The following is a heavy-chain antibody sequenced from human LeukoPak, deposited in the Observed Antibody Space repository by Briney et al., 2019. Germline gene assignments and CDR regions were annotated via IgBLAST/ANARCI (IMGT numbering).Heavy chain of an antibody. J-gene: IGHJ4*02. CDR2: MNPNSGNT. CDR1: GYTFTGYY. V-gene: IGHV1-8*02. Sequence: ASVKVSCKASGYTFTGYYMHWVRQAPGQGLEWMGWMNPNSGNTGYAQKFQGRVTMTRNTSISTAYMELSSLRSEDTAVYYCARGRRGRSVAGHNRRYYFDYWGQGTLVTVSS. CDR3: ARGRRGRSVAGHNRRYYFDY. D-gene: IGHD6-19*01.